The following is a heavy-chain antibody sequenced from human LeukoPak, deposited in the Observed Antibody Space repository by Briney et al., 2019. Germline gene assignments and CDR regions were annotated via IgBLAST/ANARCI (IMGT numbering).Heavy chain of an antibody. V-gene: IGHV1-2*02. CDR2: INPNSGGT. CDR3: ARGYCSSTSCYDYFDY. J-gene: IGHJ4*02. D-gene: IGHD2-2*01. Sequence: ASVKVSCKASGYTFTGYYMHWVRQAPGQGLEWMGWINPNSGGTNYAQKFQGRVTMTRDTSISTAYMELSRLRSDDTAVYYCARGYCSSTSCYDYFDYWGQGTLVTVSS. CDR1: GYTFTGYY.